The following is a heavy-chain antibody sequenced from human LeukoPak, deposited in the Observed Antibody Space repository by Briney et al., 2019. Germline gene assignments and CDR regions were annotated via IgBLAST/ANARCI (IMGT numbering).Heavy chain of an antibody. J-gene: IGHJ4*02. CDR2: ISGSDGST. Sequence: GGSLRLSCAASGFSFRSYPMSWVRQAPGKGLEWVSTISGSDGSTYYADSVKGRFTISRDNSKNTLYLQMNSLRAEDTAVYYCAKDRDYGLYYFDYWGQGTLVTVSS. CDR3: AKDRDYGLYYFDY. CDR1: GFSFRSYP. D-gene: IGHD4-17*01. V-gene: IGHV3-23*01.